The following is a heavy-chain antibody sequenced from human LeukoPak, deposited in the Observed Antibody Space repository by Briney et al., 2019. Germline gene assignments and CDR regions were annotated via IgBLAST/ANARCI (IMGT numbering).Heavy chain of an antibody. Sequence: PGRSLRLSCAASGFTFSNYGMHWVRQAPGKGLEWVAVISYDESDKYYADSVKGRFTISRDNSKITLYLQMNSLRPEDTAVYYCAKGVVAATNAAYYGMDVWGQGTTVTVSS. D-gene: IGHD2-15*01. CDR1: GFTFSNYG. J-gene: IGHJ6*02. V-gene: IGHV3-30*18. CDR2: ISYDESDK. CDR3: AKGVVAATNAAYYGMDV.